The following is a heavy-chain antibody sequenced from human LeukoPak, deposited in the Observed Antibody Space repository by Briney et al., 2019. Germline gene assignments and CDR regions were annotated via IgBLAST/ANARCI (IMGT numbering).Heavy chain of an antibody. J-gene: IGHJ4*02. Sequence: PGGSLRLSCAASGFTFSDLYMDWVRQAPGKGLEWVARTRNKPNSYTTEYAASVKCTITRSRDDSKNSLFLQMNSLKTEDTAVYYCVRDFYESSGSTYYFDYWGQGTLVTVSS. CDR2: TRNKPNSYTT. D-gene: IGHD3-22*01. CDR3: VRDFYESSGSTYYFDY. V-gene: IGHV3-72*01. CDR1: GFTFSDLY.